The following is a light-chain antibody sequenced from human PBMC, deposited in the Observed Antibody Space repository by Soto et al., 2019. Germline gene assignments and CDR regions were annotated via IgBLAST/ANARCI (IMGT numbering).Light chain of an antibody. V-gene: IGKV3-20*01. CDR3: QQYGSSPRT. Sequence: EMVLTQAPGTLSLSPGERATLSCRASQSVRSTYLAWYQQKPGQAPRLLMYGASSRATGIPDRFSGSGAGTDFTLTISRLEPEDFAVYYCQQYGSSPRTFGQGTKLEIK. CDR1: QSVRSTY. CDR2: GAS. J-gene: IGKJ2*01.